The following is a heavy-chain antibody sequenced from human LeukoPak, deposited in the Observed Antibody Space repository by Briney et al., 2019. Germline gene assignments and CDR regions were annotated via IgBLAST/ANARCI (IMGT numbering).Heavy chain of an antibody. CDR1: GFTFSSYW. D-gene: IGHD6-13*01. J-gene: IGHJ4*02. CDR2: INSDGSST. V-gene: IGHV3-74*01. CDR3: ARTPYSSSRTLGY. Sequence: PGGSLRLSCAASGFTFSSYWMHWVRQAPGKGLVRVSRINSDGSSTSYADSVKGRFTISRDNAKNTLYLQMNSLRAEDTAVYYCARTPYSSSRTLGYWGQGTLVTVSS.